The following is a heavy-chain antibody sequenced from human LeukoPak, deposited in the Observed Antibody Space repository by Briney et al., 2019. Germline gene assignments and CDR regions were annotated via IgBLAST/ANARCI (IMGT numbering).Heavy chain of an antibody. Sequence: PGGSPRLSCAASGFTVSSNYMSWVRQAPGKGLEWVSVIYSGGSTYYADSVKGRFTISRDNSKNTLYLQMNSLRAEDTAVYYCARGYCGGDCYPPLFDYWGQGTLVTVSS. CDR3: ARGYCGGDCYPPLFDY. V-gene: IGHV3-66*01. D-gene: IGHD2-21*02. J-gene: IGHJ4*02. CDR1: GFTVSSNY. CDR2: IYSGGST.